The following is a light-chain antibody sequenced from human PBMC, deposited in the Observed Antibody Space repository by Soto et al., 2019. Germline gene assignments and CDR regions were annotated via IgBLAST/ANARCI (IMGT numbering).Light chain of an antibody. J-gene: IGKJ2*01. CDR3: QQYKNWPPYT. CDR2: GAS. V-gene: IGKV3-15*01. Sequence: EIVMTQSPATLSVSPGERATLSCRASQSVSSNLAWYQQKPGQAPRVLIYGASTRATGIPARFSGSGSGTEFTLTISSLQSEDFAVYYCQQYKNWPPYTFGQGTKLEIK. CDR1: QSVSSN.